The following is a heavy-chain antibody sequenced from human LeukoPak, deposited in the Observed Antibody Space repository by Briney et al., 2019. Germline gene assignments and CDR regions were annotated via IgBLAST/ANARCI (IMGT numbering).Heavy chain of an antibody. CDR3: ASSTGSGWYDFDY. CDR2: LSGDGRIT. Sequence: GGSLRLSCAASGFSLNTDLMHWVRQAPGKGLVWVSRLSGDGRITSYADSGKGRFTISRDNAKNTLYLQMNSLRAEDTAVYYCASSTGSGWYDFDYWGQGTLVTVSS. J-gene: IGHJ4*02. V-gene: IGHV3-74*01. D-gene: IGHD6-19*01. CDR1: GFSLNTDL.